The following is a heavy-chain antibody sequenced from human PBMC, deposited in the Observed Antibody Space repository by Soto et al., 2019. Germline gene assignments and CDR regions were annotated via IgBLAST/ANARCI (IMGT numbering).Heavy chain of an antibody. V-gene: IGHV1-8*01. D-gene: IGHD4-4*01. Sequence: QVQLVQSGAEVKKPGASVKVSCKASGYTFISYDINWVRQATGQGLEWMGWMNPNTGDTGYAQKFQGRVTMTRNTSINTANLELSSLRSDDTPVYFCARGDGYSFDYWGQGTLVTVSS. CDR1: GYTFISYD. CDR3: ARGDGYSFDY. CDR2: MNPNTGDT. J-gene: IGHJ4*02.